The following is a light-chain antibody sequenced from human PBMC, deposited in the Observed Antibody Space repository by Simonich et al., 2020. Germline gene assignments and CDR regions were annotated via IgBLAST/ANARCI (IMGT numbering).Light chain of an antibody. CDR1: QSVSSN. CDR2: GAS. CDR3: QQDNNWPPFT. V-gene: IGKV3-15*01. J-gene: IGKJ3*01. Sequence: EIVMTQSPATLSVSPGERATLPGRASQSVSSNLAWYQQKPGQAPRLLLYGASTRATAIPARFRCSGSGTEFTLTISRMQSEDFAVYYCQQDNNWPPFTFGPGTKVDIK.